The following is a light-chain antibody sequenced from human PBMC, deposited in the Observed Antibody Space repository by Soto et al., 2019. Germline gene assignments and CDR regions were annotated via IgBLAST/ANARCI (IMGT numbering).Light chain of an antibody. CDR1: QSVSGW. CDR2: GAS. J-gene: IGKJ1*01. V-gene: IGKV1-5*02. Sequence: DIQMTQSPSTLSASVGDRVTIVCRASQSVSGWLAWYQQRPGKAPKVLIYGASSLESGVPSRFSGSGSGTQFTLTISSLQPDDFATYYCQQYNSYPWTFGQGTKVEIK. CDR3: QQYNSYPWT.